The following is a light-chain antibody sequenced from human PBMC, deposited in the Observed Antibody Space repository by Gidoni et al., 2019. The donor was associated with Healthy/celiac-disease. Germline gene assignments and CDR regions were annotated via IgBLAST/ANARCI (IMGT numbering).Light chain of an antibody. CDR3: QAWDIHVV. CDR1: KLGDKY. J-gene: IGLJ2*01. V-gene: IGLV3-1*01. CDR2: PDS. Sequence: SYELTQPPSVSVPPGQTASITCPGDKLGDKYACWYQQKPGQSPVLVIYPDSKRPSGIPERFSGSNSGNTATLTISGTQAMDEADYFCQAWDIHVVFGGGTKLTVL.